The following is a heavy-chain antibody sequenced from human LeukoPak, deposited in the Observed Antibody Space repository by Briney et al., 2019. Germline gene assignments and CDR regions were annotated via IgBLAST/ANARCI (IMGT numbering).Heavy chain of an antibody. J-gene: IGHJ5*02. D-gene: IGHD5-24*01. CDR2: INPSGTWT. CDR1: GYTFTRYY. CDR3: ARDNSVRDEAWWFNP. V-gene: IGHV1-46*01. Sequence: ASVKVSCKAFGYTFTRYYMHWVRQAPGQGPEWMGVINPSGTWTTYPQKFQGRLTLTRDMSTTTDCLELSSLRSEDTAVYYCARDNSVRDEAWWFNPWGQGTLVTVSS.